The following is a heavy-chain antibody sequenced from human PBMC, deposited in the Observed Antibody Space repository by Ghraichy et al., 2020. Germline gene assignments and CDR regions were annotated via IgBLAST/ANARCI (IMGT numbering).Heavy chain of an antibody. Sequence: SETLSLTCTVSGGSISSYYWSWIRQPPGKGLEWIGYIYYSGSTNYNPSLKSRVTISVDTSKNQFSLKLSSVTAADTAVYYCARDRWDSSGYPTSWGQGTLVTVSS. J-gene: IGHJ5*02. CDR3: ARDRWDSSGYPTS. CDR2: IYYSGST. V-gene: IGHV4-59*01. CDR1: GGSISSYY. D-gene: IGHD3-22*01.